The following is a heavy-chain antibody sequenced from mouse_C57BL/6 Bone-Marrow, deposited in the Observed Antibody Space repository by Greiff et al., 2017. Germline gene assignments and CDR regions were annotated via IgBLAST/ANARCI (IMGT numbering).Heavy chain of an antibody. Sequence: QVQLQQPGAELVRPGTSVKLSCKASGYTFTSYWMHWVKQRPGQGLEWIGVIDPSDSYTNYNQKFKGKATLTVDTSYSTDYMQLSSLTSEDSAVYYCAYDYDGNWYFDVWGTGTTVTVSS. D-gene: IGHD2-4*01. CDR1: GYTFTSYW. CDR2: IDPSDSYT. CDR3: AYDYDGNWYFDV. V-gene: IGHV1-59*01. J-gene: IGHJ1*03.